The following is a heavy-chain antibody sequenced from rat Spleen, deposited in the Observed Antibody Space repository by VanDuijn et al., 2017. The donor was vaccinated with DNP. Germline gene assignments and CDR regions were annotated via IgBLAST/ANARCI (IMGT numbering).Heavy chain of an antibody. V-gene: IGHV5-31*01. Sequence: EVQLVESGGGIVQPGRSLKLSCAVSRITFSDHNMAWVRQAPGKGLEWVASITNTCDSSYYSDSVKGRFSISRDNAKSTLYLQVNSLRSEDTATYYCTSNPHIRTAAPFDYWGQGVMVTVSS. D-gene: IGHD3-8*01. CDR2: ITNTCDSS. J-gene: IGHJ2*01. CDR3: TSNPHIRTAAPFDY. CDR1: RITFSDHN.